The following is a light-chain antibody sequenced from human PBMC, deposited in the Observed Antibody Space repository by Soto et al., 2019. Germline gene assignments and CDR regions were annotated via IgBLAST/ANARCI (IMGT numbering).Light chain of an antibody. Sequence: EIVMTQSPATLSVSPGERATLSCRASQSISSNLVWYQQKFGQAPRLLIYGASTRATGIPARFSGSGSGTDFTLTISSLQSEDFAVYYCQQYNNWPRTFGQGTKVQVK. CDR1: QSISSN. CDR3: QQYNNWPRT. V-gene: IGKV3-15*01. J-gene: IGKJ1*01. CDR2: GAS.